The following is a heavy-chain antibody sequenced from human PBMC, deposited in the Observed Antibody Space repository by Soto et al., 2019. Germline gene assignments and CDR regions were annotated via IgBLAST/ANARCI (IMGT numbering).Heavy chain of an antibody. J-gene: IGHJ4*02. V-gene: IGHV3-48*02. Sequence: GGSLRLSCAASVFTFNNYGMHWVRQAPGKGLEWVSHISSSRSNIYYADSVKGRFTISRDNAKNSLYLQMNSLRDEDTAVYYCARDGYDSSGYRYFFDYWGQGTLVTVSS. CDR1: VFTFNNYG. CDR2: ISSSRSNI. CDR3: ARDGYDSSGYRYFFDY. D-gene: IGHD3-22*01.